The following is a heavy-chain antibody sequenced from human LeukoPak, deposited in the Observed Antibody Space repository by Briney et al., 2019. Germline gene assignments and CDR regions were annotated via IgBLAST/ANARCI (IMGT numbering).Heavy chain of an antibody. CDR2: IDPSGGST. CDR3: AAISYLAFDI. Sequence: ASVKVSCKASGYSFTSYYMHWVRQAPGQGLEWMGIIDPSGGSTNYAQKFQGRITMTRDTSTSTVYMELSSLRSEDTAVYYCAAISYLAFDIWGQGTVVTVSS. J-gene: IGHJ3*02. D-gene: IGHD2/OR15-2a*01. CDR1: GYSFTSYY. V-gene: IGHV1-46*01.